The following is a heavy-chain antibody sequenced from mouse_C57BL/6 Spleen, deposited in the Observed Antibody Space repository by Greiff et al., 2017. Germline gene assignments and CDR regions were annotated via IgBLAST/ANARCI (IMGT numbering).Heavy chain of an antibody. Sequence: VKLQQSGAELARPGASVKLSCKASGYTFTSYGISWVKQRTGQGLEWIGEIYPRSGNTYYNEKFKGKATLTADKSSSTAYMELRSLTSEDSAVYFCARSPPIHYYAMDYWGQGTSVTVSS. CDR3: ARSPPIHYYAMDY. V-gene: IGHV1-81*01. J-gene: IGHJ4*01. CDR2: IYPRSGNT. CDR1: GYTFTSYG. D-gene: IGHD6-5*01.